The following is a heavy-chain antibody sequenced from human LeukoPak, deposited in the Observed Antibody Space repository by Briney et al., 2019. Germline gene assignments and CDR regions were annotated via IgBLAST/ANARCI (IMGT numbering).Heavy chain of an antibody. V-gene: IGHV4-39*01. J-gene: IGHJ4*02. CDR3: ARLSSVIDY. CDR2: IYYTATT. Sequence: PSXXLSLTCTVSGGSISSSSYYWGWIREPRGKGLEWIGSIYYTATTYYNPSLKSRVTISVDTSNNQFSLKLSSVTAADTAVYYCARLSSVIDYWGQGTLVTVSS. D-gene: IGHD6-6*01. CDR1: GGSISSSSYY.